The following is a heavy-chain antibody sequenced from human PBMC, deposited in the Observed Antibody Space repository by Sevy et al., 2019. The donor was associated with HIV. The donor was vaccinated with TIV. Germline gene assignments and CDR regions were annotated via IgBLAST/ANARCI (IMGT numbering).Heavy chain of an antibody. V-gene: IGHV1-69*13. J-gene: IGHJ3*02. CDR2: IIPIFGTP. CDR3: AREGGVATTGDHDAFDI. Sequence: SVKVSCKASGDTFSTYGLSWVRQAPGQGLEWMGGIIPIFGTPNYAQKFQGRVTIIAEESASTAYMELSSLRSEDTALYYCAREGGVATTGDHDAFDIWGHGTLVTVSS. CDR1: GDTFSTYG. D-gene: IGHD7-27*01.